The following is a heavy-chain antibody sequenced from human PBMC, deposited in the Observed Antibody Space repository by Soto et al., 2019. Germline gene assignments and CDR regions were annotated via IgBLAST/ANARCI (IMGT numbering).Heavy chain of an antibody. CDR1: GYTFTTYG. Sequence: QVQLVQSGAEVKKPGASVNVSCKASGYTFTTYGISWVRQAPGQGLEWLGWISAHNGNTNYAQKLQGRVTMTTDTSTSTASMELRSLRSDDTAVYYCARDESPSSGWYDAFDIWGQGTMVTVSS. CDR3: ARDESPSSGWYDAFDI. CDR2: ISAHNGNT. V-gene: IGHV1-18*01. D-gene: IGHD6-19*01. J-gene: IGHJ3*02.